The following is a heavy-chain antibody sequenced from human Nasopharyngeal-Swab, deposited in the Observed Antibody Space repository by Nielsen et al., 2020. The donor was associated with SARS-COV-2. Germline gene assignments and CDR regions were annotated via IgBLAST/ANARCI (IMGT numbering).Heavy chain of an antibody. V-gene: IGHV4-39*01. J-gene: IGHJ4*02. CDR3: SRLYGDYPDY. Sequence: SETLSLTCTVSGGSISSSSYYWGWLRQPPGKGLEGIGSTYYSGSTYYNPSLKSRVTISVDTSKNQFSLKLSSVTAADTAVYYCSRLYGDYPDYWGQGTRVTVSS. CDR1: GGSISSSSYY. CDR2: TYYSGST. D-gene: IGHD4-17*01.